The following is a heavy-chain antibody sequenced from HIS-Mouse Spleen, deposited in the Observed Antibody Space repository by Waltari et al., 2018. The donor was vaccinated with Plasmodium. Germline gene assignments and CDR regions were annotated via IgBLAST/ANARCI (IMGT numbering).Heavy chain of an antibody. J-gene: IGHJ3*02. V-gene: IGHV4-39*07. Sequence: QLQLQESGPGLVKPSETLSLTCTVSGGSISRSSYYWGWIRQPPGKGLEWIGSIYYSGSTYYNPSLKSRVTISVDTSKNQFSLKLSSVTAADTAVYYCARHGGYSSSWYAFDIWGQGTMVTVSS. CDR2: IYYSGST. CDR1: GGSISRSSYY. CDR3: ARHGGYSSSWYAFDI. D-gene: IGHD6-13*01.